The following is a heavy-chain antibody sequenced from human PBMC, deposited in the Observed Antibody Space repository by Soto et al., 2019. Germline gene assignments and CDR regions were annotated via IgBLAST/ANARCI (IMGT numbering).Heavy chain of an antibody. D-gene: IGHD3-10*01. V-gene: IGHV1-18*01. J-gene: IGHJ5*02. CDR3: ARDRITMVRGPTPYNWFDP. Sequence: ASVKVSCKASGYTFTTYDISWVRQAPGQGLEWMGRISTYSGNTNYPQSLQDRLTMTTDTSTSTAYMELRNLKSDDTAVYYCARDRITMVRGPTPYNWFDPWGQGTLVTV. CDR2: ISTYSGNT. CDR1: GYTFTTYD.